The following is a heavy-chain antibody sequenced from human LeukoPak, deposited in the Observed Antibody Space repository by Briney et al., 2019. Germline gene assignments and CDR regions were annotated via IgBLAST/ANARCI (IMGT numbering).Heavy chain of an antibody. CDR1: GGSVSSGSYY. CDR3: ARESYYGSGSYYHSNWFDP. D-gene: IGHD3-10*01. J-gene: IGHJ5*02. CDR2: IYYSGST. V-gene: IGHV4-61*01. Sequence: PSETLSLTCTVSGGSVSSGSYYWSWIRQPPGKGLEWIGYIYYSGSTNYNPSLKSRVTISVDTSQNQFSLKQSSVTAADTAVYYCARESYYGSGSYYHSNWFDPWGQGTLVTVSS.